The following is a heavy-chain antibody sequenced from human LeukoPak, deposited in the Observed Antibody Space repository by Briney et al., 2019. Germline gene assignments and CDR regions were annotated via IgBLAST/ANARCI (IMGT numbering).Heavy chain of an antibody. Sequence: ASVKVSCKASGYTFTSYGISWVRQAPGQGLEWMGWISAYNGNTNYAQKLQGRVTMTTDTSTSTAYMELRSLRSDDTAVFYCARVGIMITIGGVIGNDYWGQGTLVTVSS. CDR2: ISAYNGNT. J-gene: IGHJ4*02. CDR3: ARVGIMITIGGVIGNDY. D-gene: IGHD3-16*02. V-gene: IGHV1-18*01. CDR1: GYTFTSYG.